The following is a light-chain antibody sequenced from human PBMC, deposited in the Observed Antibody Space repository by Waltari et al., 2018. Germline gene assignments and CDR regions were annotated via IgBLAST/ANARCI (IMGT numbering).Light chain of an antibody. V-gene: IGKV1-33*01. Sequence: DIQMTQSPSSLSASVGDRVTITCQASQDISNSLNWYHQKPGKAPELLIYDASDLETGVPSRFSGSGSGTDFTFTISSLQPEDIATYYCQQYQNLPYTFGQGTKLEI. J-gene: IGKJ2*01. CDR3: QQYQNLPYT. CDR1: QDISNS. CDR2: DAS.